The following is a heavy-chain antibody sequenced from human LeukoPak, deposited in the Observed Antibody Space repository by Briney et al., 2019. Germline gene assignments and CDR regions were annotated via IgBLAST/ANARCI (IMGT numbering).Heavy chain of an antibody. D-gene: IGHD2-2*03. J-gene: IGHJ4*02. V-gene: IGHV3-11*01. CDR2: INSDGSMT. CDR1: GLSFSDNY. CDR3: AKGSHGLTFDV. Sequence: GGSLRDSCAASGLSFSDNYMGWLRQPPGKGLEWLSYINSDGSMTKYTASVQGRFTISRDNAKRSLFLQMNNLRANDTARYYCAKGSHGLTFDVWGQGSQVTVSS.